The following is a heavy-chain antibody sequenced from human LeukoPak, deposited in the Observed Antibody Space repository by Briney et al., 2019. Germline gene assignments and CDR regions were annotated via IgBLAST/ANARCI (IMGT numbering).Heavy chain of an antibody. CDR3: ARGPFGVVPTTYYFDY. V-gene: IGHV4-38-2*01. Sequence: SETLSLTCGVSGSSINIGYYWGWIRHPPGKGLEWIGSFYHSGNTYYSPSLKGRVTISVGTSKNQLSLKLTSVTAADTAVYYCARGPFGVVPTTYYFDYWGQGTLVTVSS. CDR2: FYHSGNT. J-gene: IGHJ4*02. CDR1: GSSINIGYY. D-gene: IGHD3-3*01.